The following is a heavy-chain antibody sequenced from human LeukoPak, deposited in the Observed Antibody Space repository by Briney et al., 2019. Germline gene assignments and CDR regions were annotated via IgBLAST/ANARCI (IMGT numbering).Heavy chain of an antibody. CDR1: GGSFSGYY. Sequence: SETLSLTCAVYGGSFSGYYWSWIRQPPGKGLEWIGEINHSGSTNYNPSLKSRVTISVDTSKNQFSPKLSSVTAADTAVYYCAREEMALTLYYFDYWGQGTLVTVSS. CDR3: AREEMALTLYYFDY. CDR2: INHSGST. D-gene: IGHD5-24*01. J-gene: IGHJ4*02. V-gene: IGHV4-34*01.